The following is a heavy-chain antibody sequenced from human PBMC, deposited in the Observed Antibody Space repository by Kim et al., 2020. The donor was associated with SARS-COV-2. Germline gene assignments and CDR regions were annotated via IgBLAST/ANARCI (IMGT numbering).Heavy chain of an antibody. CDR2: INHSGST. CDR3: ARAGVIAAPQGQAYYYYYMDV. Sequence: SETLSLTCAVYGGSFSGYYWSWIRQPPGKGLEWIGEINHSGSTNYNPSLKSRVTISVDTSKNQFSLKLSSVTAADTAVYYCARAGVIAAPQGQAYYYYYMDVWGKGTTVTVSS. J-gene: IGHJ6*03. V-gene: IGHV4-34*01. D-gene: IGHD6-6*01. CDR1: GGSFSGYY.